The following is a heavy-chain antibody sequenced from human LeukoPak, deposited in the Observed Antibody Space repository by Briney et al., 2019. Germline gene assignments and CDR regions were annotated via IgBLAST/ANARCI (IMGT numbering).Heavy chain of an antibody. CDR2: IYHSGST. CDR1: GYSISSGYY. D-gene: IGHD3-22*01. J-gene: IGHJ4*02. CDR3: ARVVYYDSSGYVIYFDY. Sequence: SETLSLTWAVSGYSISSGYYGCWIRQPPGKGLEWIGSIYHSGSTYYTPSLKSRVTISVDTSKNQFSLKLSYVTAADTAVYYCARVVYYDSSGYVIYFDYWGQGTLVTVSS. V-gene: IGHV4-38-2*01.